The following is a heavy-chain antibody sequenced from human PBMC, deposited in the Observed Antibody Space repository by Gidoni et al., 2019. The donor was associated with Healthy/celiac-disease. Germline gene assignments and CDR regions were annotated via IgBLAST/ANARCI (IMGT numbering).Heavy chain of an antibody. D-gene: IGHD1-7*01. V-gene: IGHV4-34*01. Sequence: QVQLQQWGAGLLKPSETLSLTCAVYGGSFSGYYWSWIRQPPGKGLEWIGEINHSGSTNYNPSLKSRVTISVDTSKNQFSLKLSSVTAADTAVYYCARAGTTPLSRWFDPWGQGTLVTVSS. J-gene: IGHJ5*02. CDR1: GGSFSGYY. CDR3: ARAGTTPLSRWFDP. CDR2: INHSGST.